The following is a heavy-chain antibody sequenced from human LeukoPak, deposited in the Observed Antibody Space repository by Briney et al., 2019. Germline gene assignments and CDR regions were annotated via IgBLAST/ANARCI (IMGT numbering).Heavy chain of an antibody. D-gene: IGHD4/OR15-4a*01. CDR2: VFYSGST. CDR1: GGSISSSSYY. J-gene: IGHJ5*02. V-gene: IGHV4-39*01. Sequence: SETLSLTCTVSGGSISSSSYYWGWIRQPPGKGLEWLGSVFYSGSTYYNPSLKSRVTISADTSKNQFSLKLSSVTAADTAVYYCARHSGANTRFDPWGQGTLVTVSS. CDR3: ARHSGANTRFDP.